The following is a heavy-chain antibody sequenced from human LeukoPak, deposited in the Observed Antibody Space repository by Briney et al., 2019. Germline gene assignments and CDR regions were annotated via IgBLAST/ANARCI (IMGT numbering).Heavy chain of an antibody. CDR2: IYYDGSNK. J-gene: IGHJ4*02. CDR1: GFTFSSYG. CDR3: ARSGRRGYSYGYRFKYYFDY. D-gene: IGHD5-18*01. Sequence: GGSLRLSCAASGFTFSSYGIHWVRQAPGKGLEWVAVIYYDGSNKYYADSVKGRFTISRDNSKNTLYLQMNTLRAEDTAVYYCARSGRRGYSYGYRFKYYFDYWGQGTLVTVSS. V-gene: IGHV3-30*03.